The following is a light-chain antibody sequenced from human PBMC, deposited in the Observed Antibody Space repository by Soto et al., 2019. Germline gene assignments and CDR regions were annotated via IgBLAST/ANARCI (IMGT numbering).Light chain of an antibody. V-gene: IGLV8-61*01. Sequence: QTVVTQEPSFSVSPGGTVTLTCGLTSGSVSTTYYPSWYQQTPGQAPRTLIYSTNIRSSGVPDRFSGSILGNKAALTITGAQADDESDYHCMLYMGGGLVVFGGVTKLPVL. J-gene: IGLJ2*01. CDR3: MLYMGGGLVV. CDR1: SGSVSTTYY. CDR2: STN.